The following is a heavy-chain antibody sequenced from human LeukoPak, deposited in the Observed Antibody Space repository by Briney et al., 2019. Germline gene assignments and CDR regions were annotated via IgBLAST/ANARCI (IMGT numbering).Heavy chain of an antibody. D-gene: IGHD4-17*01. J-gene: IGHJ4*02. CDR3: AKDRGDYGVH. V-gene: IGHV3-33*06. Sequence: GRSLRLSCAASGFTFSSYGMHWVRQAPGKGLEWVAVICYDGSNKYYADSVKGRFTISRDNSKNTLYLQMNSLRAEDTAVYYCAKDRGDYGVHWGQGTLVTVSS. CDR1: GFTFSSYG. CDR2: ICYDGSNK.